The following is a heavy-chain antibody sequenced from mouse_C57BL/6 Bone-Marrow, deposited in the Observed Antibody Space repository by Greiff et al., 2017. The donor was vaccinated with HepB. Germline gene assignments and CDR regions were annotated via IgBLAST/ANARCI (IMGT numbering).Heavy chain of an antibody. CDR2: ISDGGSYT. CDR3: ARDLLLRERYFDV. V-gene: IGHV5-4*01. J-gene: IGHJ1*03. D-gene: IGHD1-1*01. Sequence: EVQRVESGGGLVKPGGSLKLSCAASGFTFSSYAMSWVRQTPEKRLEWVATISDGGSYTYYPDNVKGRFTISRDNAKSNLYLQMSHLKSEDTAMYYCARDLLLRERYFDVWGTGTTVTVSS. CDR1: GFTFSSYA.